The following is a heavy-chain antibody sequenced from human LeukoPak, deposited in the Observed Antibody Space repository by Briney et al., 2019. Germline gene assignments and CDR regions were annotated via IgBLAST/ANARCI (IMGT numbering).Heavy chain of an antibody. V-gene: IGHV3-23*01. CDR3: ANVRPLNDY. CDR1: GFTFTNYA. Sequence: GGSLRLSCAASGFTFTNYAMTWVRQAPGKGLEWVSTIGNGGAATFYADSVKGRFTISRDNSKNTLYLQMNSLRAGDTAVYYCANVRPLNDYWGQGTLVTVSS. CDR2: IGNGGAAT. D-gene: IGHD2-8*01. J-gene: IGHJ4*02.